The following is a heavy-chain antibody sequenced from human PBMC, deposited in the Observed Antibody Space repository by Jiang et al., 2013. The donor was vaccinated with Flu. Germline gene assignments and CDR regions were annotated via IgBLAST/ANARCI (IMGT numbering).Heavy chain of an antibody. J-gene: IGHJ5*02. Sequence: GSGLVKPSETLSLTCTVSGGSISSSSYYWGWIRQPPGKGLEWIGSIYYSGNTYYNPSLKSRVTISVDTSKNQFSLKLSSVTAADTAVYYCARGNVGIAVAGTLNWFDPLGPGIPGHRLL. V-gene: IGHV4-39*01. D-gene: IGHD6-13*01. CDR2: IYYSGNT. CDR3: ARGNVGIAVAGTLNWFDP. CDR1: GGSISSSSYY.